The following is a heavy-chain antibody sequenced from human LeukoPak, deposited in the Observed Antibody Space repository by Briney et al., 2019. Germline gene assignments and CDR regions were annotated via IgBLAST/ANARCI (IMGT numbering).Heavy chain of an antibody. V-gene: IGHV3-11*01. CDR3: ASAGRYSYGATWVDY. Sequence: GGSLRLSCAASGFTFSDYYMSWIRRAPGKGLEWVSYISSSGSTIYYAASVKGRFTISRDNAKNSLYLQMNSLRAEDTAVYYCASAGRYSYGATWVDYWGQGTLVTVSS. J-gene: IGHJ4*02. CDR2: ISSSGSTI. D-gene: IGHD5-18*01. CDR1: GFTFSDYY.